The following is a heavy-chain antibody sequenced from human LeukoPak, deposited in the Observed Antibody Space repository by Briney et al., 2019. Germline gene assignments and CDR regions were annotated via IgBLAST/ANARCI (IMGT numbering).Heavy chain of an antibody. V-gene: IGHV4-39*01. Sequence: SETLSLTCIVSGGSVSSGGHCWGWIRQPPGKGLEWIGSIYYSGSTYYNPSLNNRVTIFIDMSKNQFSLRLNSVTATDTAVYYCARLVCGGGSCPAEFDYWGQGTLVTVSS. D-gene: IGHD2-15*01. CDR2: IYYSGST. CDR1: GGSVSSGGHC. J-gene: IGHJ4*02. CDR3: ARLVCGGGSCPAEFDY.